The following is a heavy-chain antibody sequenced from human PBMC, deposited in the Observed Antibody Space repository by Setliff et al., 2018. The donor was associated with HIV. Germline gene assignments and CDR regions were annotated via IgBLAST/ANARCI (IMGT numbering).Heavy chain of an antibody. CDR1: GDSISSGFYY. D-gene: IGHD2-21*01. Sequence: PSETLSLTCTLSGDSISSGFYYWGWIRQPPGKGLEWIGSVSQSGSTYYNPSLKSRITISVDRSKNLFSLKLISVTAADQGVYYCARVPVAGANWFDPWGLGTLVTVSS. CDR2: VSQSGST. CDR3: ARVPVAGANWFDP. J-gene: IGHJ5*02. V-gene: IGHV4-39*01.